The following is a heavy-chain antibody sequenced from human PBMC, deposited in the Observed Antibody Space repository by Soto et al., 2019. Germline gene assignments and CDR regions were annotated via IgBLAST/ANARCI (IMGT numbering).Heavy chain of an antibody. D-gene: IGHD3-22*01. CDR1: GFTVSSYE. J-gene: IGHJ4*02. CDR2: ISSSGSTI. CDR3: ARGSPFITMIVVVIRPPDY. Sequence: GSLRLSCAASGFTVSSYEMTWVRQAPGKGLEWVSYISSSGSTIYYADSVKGRFAISRDNAKNSLYLQMNSLRAEDTAVYYCARGSPFITMIVVVIRPPDYWGQGTLVTVSS. V-gene: IGHV3-48*03.